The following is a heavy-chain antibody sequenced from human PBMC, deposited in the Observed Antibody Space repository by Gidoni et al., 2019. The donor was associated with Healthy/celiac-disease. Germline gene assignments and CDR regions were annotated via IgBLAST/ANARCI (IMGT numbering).Heavy chain of an antibody. J-gene: IGHJ4*02. CDR1: GGSISSSSYY. CDR2: IYYSGSN. Sequence: QESGPGLVKPSETLSLTCTGSGGSISSSSYYWGWIRQPPGKGLEWIGSIYYSGSNYYNPSLKSRVTISVDTSKNQFSLKLSSVTAADTAVYYCARHRRAAAGTQPRAFAYWGQGTLVTVSS. V-gene: IGHV4-39*01. CDR3: ARHRRAAAGTQPRAFAY. D-gene: IGHD6-13*01.